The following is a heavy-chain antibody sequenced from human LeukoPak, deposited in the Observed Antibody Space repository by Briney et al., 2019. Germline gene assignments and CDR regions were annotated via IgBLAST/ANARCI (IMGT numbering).Heavy chain of an antibody. CDR1: GGSISSSSYY. Sequence: SETLSLTCTVSGGSISSSSYYWGWIRQPPGKGLEWIGSIYYSGSTYYNPSLKSRVTISVDTSKNQFSLKLSSVTAADTAVYYCARHCPESGLRYFDWLFFSPPFDYWGQGTLVTVSS. V-gene: IGHV4-39*01. D-gene: IGHD3-9*01. J-gene: IGHJ4*02. CDR2: IYYSGST. CDR3: ARHCPESGLRYFDWLFFSPPFDY.